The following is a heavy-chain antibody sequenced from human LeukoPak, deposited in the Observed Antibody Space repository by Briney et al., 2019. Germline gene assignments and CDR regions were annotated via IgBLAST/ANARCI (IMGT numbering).Heavy chain of an antibody. Sequence: SETLSLTCTVSGVSISSYYWSWIRQPAGKGLEWIGRIHSSGSTNYNPSLKSRVTMSVDTSKNQFSLKLTSVTAADTAVYYCARDQYYYDGSGYYRFDYWGQGTLVTVSS. CDR2: IHSSGST. V-gene: IGHV4-4*07. CDR1: GVSISSYY. J-gene: IGHJ4*02. D-gene: IGHD3-22*01. CDR3: ARDQYYYDGSGYYRFDY.